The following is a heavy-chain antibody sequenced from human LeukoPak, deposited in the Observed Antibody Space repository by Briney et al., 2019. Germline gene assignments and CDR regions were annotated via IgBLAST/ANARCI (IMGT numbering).Heavy chain of an antibody. CDR1: GFTHSNYW. D-gene: IGHD6-19*01. J-gene: IGHJ3*02. V-gene: IGHV3-7*01. CDR2: IKPDGSEK. CDR3: AKDLGIAVAGTSAFDI. Sequence: GGSLRLSCAASGFTHSNYWMTWVRQAPRKGLEWVANIKPDGSEKYYVDSVKGRFTISRDNSKNTLYLQMSSLRAEDTAVYYCAKDLGIAVAGTSAFDIWGQGTMVTVSS.